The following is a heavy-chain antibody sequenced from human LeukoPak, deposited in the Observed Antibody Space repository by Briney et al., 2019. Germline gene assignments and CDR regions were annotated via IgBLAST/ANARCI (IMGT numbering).Heavy chain of an antibody. CDR3: ARDSAASYYDFWSGYYTWFDP. D-gene: IGHD3-3*01. CDR1: GYTFTGYY. J-gene: IGHJ5*02. CDR2: INPNSGGT. Sequence: ASVKVSCKASGYTFTGYYMHWVRQAPGQGLEWMGWINPNSGGTNYAQKFQGRATMTRDTSISTAYMELSRLRSDDTAVYYCARDSAASYYDFWSGYYTWFDPWGQGTLVTVSS. V-gene: IGHV1-2*02.